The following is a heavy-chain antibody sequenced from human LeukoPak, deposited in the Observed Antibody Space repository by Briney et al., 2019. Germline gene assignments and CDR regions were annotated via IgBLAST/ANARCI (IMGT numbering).Heavy chain of an antibody. CDR1: GYTFTGYY. V-gene: IGHV1-2*02. CDR2: INPNSGGT. D-gene: IGHD2-15*01. CDR3: ARDGSDASNYYMDV. J-gene: IGHJ6*03. Sequence: ASVKVSCKASGYTFTGYYMHWVRQAPGQGLEWMGWINPNSGGTNYAQKFQGRVTMTRDTSISTAYMELSRLRSDDTAAYYCARDGSDASNYYMDVWGKGTTVTISS.